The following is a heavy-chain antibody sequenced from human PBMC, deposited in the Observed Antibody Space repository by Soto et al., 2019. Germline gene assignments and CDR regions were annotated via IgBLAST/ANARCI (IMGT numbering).Heavy chain of an antibody. Sequence: EVQLVESGGGLVQPGGSLRLSCAASGVTVSSNYMSWVRQAPGKGLEWVSVSYSGGSTYYAYSVKGRFTISRDNSKNTLYLQMNRLRAEDTAVYYCARHGYNYGGGYFDYWGQGTLVTVSS. J-gene: IGHJ4*02. V-gene: IGHV3-66*04. CDR3: ARHGYNYGGGYFDY. D-gene: IGHD5-18*01. CDR1: GVTVSSNY. CDR2: SYSGGST.